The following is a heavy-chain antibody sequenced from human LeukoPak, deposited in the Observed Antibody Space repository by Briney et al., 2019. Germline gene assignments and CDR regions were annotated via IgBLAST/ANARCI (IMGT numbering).Heavy chain of an antibody. CDR1: GFTFSDHY. CDR3: ARDWSVTYYGMDV. Sequence: GGSLRLSCAASGFTFSDHYMDWVRQAPGKGLEWVGRTRNKAISYTTEYAASVKGRFTISRDDSKNSLYLQMNSLKTEDTAVYYCARDWSVTYYGMDVWGQGTTVTVSS. D-gene: IGHD4-17*01. CDR2: TRNKAISYTT. J-gene: IGHJ6*02. V-gene: IGHV3-72*01.